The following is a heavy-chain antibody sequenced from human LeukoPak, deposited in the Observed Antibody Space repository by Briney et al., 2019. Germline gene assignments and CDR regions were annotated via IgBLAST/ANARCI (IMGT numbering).Heavy chain of an antibody. CDR3: ARDSHYDSSGPGGDDAFDI. V-gene: IGHV1-2*02. D-gene: IGHD3-22*01. J-gene: IGHJ3*02. Sequence: ASVKVSCKASGYTFTGYYMHWVRQAPGQGLEWMGWINPNSGGTNYAQKFQGRVTMTRDTSNSTAYMELSRLRSDDTAVYYCARDSHYDSSGPGGDDAFDIWGQGTMVTVSS. CDR1: GYTFTGYY. CDR2: INPNSGGT.